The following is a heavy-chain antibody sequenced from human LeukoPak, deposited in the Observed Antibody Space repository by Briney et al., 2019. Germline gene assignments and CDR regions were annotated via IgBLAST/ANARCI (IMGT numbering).Heavy chain of an antibody. J-gene: IGHJ5*02. D-gene: IGHD6-19*01. CDR2: ISAYNGNT. V-gene: IGHV1-18*01. Sequence: EASVKVSCKASGYTFTSYGISWVRQAPGKGLGGMGWISAYNGNTNYAQKRQGRVTMTTDTSTSTAYMELRSLRSDDTAVYYCARDLSPYSSDWLSWSPWFDPWGQGTLVTVSS. CDR3: ARDLSPYSSDWLSWSPWFDP. CDR1: GYTFTSYG.